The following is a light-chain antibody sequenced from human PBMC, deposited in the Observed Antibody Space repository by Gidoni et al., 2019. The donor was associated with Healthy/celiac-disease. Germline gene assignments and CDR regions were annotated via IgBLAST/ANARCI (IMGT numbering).Light chain of an antibody. CDR3: QQNNSYPWT. CDR1: QSISSW. CDR2: DAS. J-gene: IGKJ1*01. Sequence: DISMSQSPSTLSASVGDRVTITCRASQSISSWLDWYQQKPGKAPKLLIYDASSLESGVPSRFSGSGSGTEFTLTISSLQPDDFATYYCQQNNSYPWTFGQGTKVEIK. V-gene: IGKV1-5*01.